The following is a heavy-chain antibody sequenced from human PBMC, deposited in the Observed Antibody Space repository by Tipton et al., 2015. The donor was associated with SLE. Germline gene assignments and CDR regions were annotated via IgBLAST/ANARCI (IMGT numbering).Heavy chain of an antibody. CDR2: IRYDGSNK. J-gene: IGHJ4*02. V-gene: IGHV3-30*02. Sequence: GSLRLSCAASGFTFSSYGMHWVRQAPGKGLEWVAFIRYDGSNKYYTDSVKGRFTISRDSSKNMLYLQMNSLRPEDTAVYICARRITLDYWGQGTLVTVSS. D-gene: IGHD3-16*01. CDR1: GFTFSSYG. CDR3: ARRITLDY.